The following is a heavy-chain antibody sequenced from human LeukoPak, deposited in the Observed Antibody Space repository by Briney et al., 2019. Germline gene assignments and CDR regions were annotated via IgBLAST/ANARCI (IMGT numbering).Heavy chain of an antibody. V-gene: IGHV4-34*01. CDR1: GGSFSGYY. D-gene: IGHD3-9*01. CDR3: ARGVLRYFDWYPLGFDY. J-gene: IGHJ4*02. CDR2: INHSGST. Sequence: SETLSLTCAVYGGSFSGYYWSWIGQPPGKRLEWIGEINHSGSTNYNPSLKSRVTISVDTSKNQFSLKLSSVTAADTAVYYCARGVLRYFDWYPLGFDYWGQGTPVTVSS.